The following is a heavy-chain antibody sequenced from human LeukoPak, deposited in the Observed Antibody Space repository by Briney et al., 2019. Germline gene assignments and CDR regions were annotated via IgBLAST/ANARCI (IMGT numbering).Heavy chain of an antibody. CDR3: ARGSPPDYGSGSYQLRYFDF. D-gene: IGHD3-10*01. J-gene: IGHJ4*02. CDR1: GFTFSNYA. CDR2: ISSNGGYT. V-gene: IGHV3-64*01. Sequence: GGSLRLSCAASGFTFSNYAMHWVRQAPGKGLEYVSAISSNGGYTYYANSVKGRFTISRDNSKNTLYLQMGSLRAEDTGVYYCARGSPPDYGSGSYQLRYFDFWGQGTLVTVSS.